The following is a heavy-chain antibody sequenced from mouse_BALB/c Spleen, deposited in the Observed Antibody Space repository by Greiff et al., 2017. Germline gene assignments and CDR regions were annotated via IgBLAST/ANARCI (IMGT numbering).Heavy chain of an antibody. CDR2: ISSGGSYT. V-gene: IGHV5-6*01. Sequence: EVKVVESGGDLVKPGGSLKLSCAASGFTFSSYGMSWVRQTPDKRLEWVATISSGGSYTYYPDSVKGRFTISRDNAKNTLYLQMSSLKSEDTAMYYCAREDRYDFDYWGQGTTLTVSS. CDR3: AREDRYDFDY. D-gene: IGHD2-14*01. CDR1: GFTFSSYG. J-gene: IGHJ2*01.